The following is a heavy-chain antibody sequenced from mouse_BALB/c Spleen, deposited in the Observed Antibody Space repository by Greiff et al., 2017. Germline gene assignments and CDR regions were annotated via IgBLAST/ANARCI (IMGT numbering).Heavy chain of an antibody. D-gene: IGHD2-4*01. CDR1: GFNIKDTY. Sequence: VQLQQSGAELVKPGASVKLSCTASGFNIKDTYMHWVKQRPEQGLEWIGRIDPANGNTKYDPKFQGKATITADTSSNTAYLQLSSLTSEDTAVYYCAFYDYDEGFAYWGQGTLVTVSA. CDR2: IDPANGNT. J-gene: IGHJ3*01. CDR3: AFYDYDEGFAY. V-gene: IGHV14-3*02.